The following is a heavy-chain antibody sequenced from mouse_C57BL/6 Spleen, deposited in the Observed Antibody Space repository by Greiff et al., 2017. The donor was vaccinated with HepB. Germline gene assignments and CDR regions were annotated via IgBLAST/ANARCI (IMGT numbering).Heavy chain of an antibody. V-gene: IGHV1-80*01. J-gene: IGHJ4*01. CDR2: IYPGDGDT. D-gene: IGHD1-1*01. CDR1: GYAFSSYW. CDR3: ARSLITTVRDY. Sequence: VQLQQSGAELVKPGASVKISCKASGYAFSSYWMNWVKQRPGKGLEWIGQIYPGDGDTNYNGKFKGKATLTADKSSSTAYMQLSSLTSEDSAVYFGARSLITTVRDYWGQGTSVTVSS.